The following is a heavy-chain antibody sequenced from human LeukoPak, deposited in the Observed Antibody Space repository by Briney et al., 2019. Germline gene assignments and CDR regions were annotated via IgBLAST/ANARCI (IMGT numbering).Heavy chain of an antibody. CDR1: GYSISSGYY. V-gene: IGHV4-38-2*01. CDR2: VYHSGST. Sequence: PSETLSLTCAVSGYSISSGYYWGWIRQPPGKGLEWIGSVYHSGSTYYNRSLKSRVTISIGTSKNQFFLKLSSVTAADTAVYYCARGHCSSTSCYSDYWGQGTLVTVSS. CDR3: ARGHCSSTSCYSDY. J-gene: IGHJ4*02. D-gene: IGHD2-2*01.